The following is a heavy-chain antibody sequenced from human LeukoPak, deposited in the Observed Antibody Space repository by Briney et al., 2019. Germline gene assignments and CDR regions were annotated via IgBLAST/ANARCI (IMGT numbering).Heavy chain of an antibody. V-gene: IGHV3-30-3*01. D-gene: IGHD2-21*01. J-gene: IGHJ4*02. CDR3: ARGYGGPAD. CDR1: GFTFSSYA. CDR2: ISYDGSNK. Sequence: GGPLRLSCAASGFTFSSYAMHWVRQAPGKGLEWVAVISYDGSNKYYADSVKGRFTISRDNSKNTLYLQMNSLRAEDTAVYYCARGYGGPADWGQGTLVTVSS.